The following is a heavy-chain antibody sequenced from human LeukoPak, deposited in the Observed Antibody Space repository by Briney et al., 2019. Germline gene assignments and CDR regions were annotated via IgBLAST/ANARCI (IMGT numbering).Heavy chain of an antibody. Sequence: PSETLSLTCTVSGGSINGNDYYWGWIRQPPGKGLEWIGSIYYSGSTYYNPSLKSRVTISVDTSKNQFFLRLSSVTAADTALYYCARTNYHFYYMDVWGRGTTVTVSS. CDR1: GGSINGNDYY. CDR3: ARTNYHFYYMDV. CDR2: IYYSGST. V-gene: IGHV4-39*01. D-gene: IGHD2-8*01. J-gene: IGHJ6*03.